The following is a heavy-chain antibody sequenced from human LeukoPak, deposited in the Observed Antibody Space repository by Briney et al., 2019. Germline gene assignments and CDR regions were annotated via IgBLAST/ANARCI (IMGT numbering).Heavy chain of an antibody. J-gene: IGHJ5*02. V-gene: IGHV1-18*04. CDR1: GYTFTSYG. CDR2: ISAYNGNT. Sequence: ASVKVSCKASGYTFTSYGISCVRQAPEQGLEGMGWISAYNGNTNYPQKLQGRVTITTDTSTSTAYMELRSLRSDDTAVYYCARDQGYYYGSGSYYNVGRDWFDPWGQGTLVTVSS. D-gene: IGHD3-10*01. CDR3: ARDQGYYYGSGSYYNVGRDWFDP.